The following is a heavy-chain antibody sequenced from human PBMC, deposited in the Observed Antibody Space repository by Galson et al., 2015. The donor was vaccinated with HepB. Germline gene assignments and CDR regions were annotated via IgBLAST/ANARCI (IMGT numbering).Heavy chain of an antibody. J-gene: IGHJ6*02. CDR1: GFTFSSYW. Sequence: SLRLSCAASGFTFSSYWMHWVRQAPGKGLVWVSRINSDGSSTSYADSVKGRFTTSRDNAKNSLYLQMNSLRAEDTAVYYCARDGDFWSGYYINYYGMDVWGQGTTVTVSS. D-gene: IGHD3-3*01. CDR3: ARDGDFWSGYYINYYGMDV. CDR2: INSDGSST. V-gene: IGHV3-74*01.